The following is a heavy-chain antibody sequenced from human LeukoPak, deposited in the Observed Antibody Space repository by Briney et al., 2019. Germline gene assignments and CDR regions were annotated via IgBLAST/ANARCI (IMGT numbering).Heavy chain of an antibody. CDR3: ARAPVRYCGGDCYSDY. J-gene: IGHJ4*02. V-gene: IGHV3-33*08. CDR2: LSCDGSNK. CDR1: GLSFNSCG. D-gene: IGHD2-21*02. Sequence: PGWSLTLSCAASGLSFNSCGMHWVRQAPGTGLEWVAVLSCDGSNKYYADSVKGRFTISRDNSKNTLYLQMNSLRAQDTAVYYCARAPVRYCGGDCYSDYWGQGTLVTVSS.